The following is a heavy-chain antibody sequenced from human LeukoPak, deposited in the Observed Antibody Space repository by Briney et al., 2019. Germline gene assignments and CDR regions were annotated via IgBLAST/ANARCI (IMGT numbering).Heavy chain of an antibody. V-gene: IGHV4-59*01. CDR1: GGSISSYY. Sequence: SETLSLTCTVSGGSISSYYWSWIRQPPGKGLEWIRYIYYSGSTNYNPSLKSRVTISVDTSKNQFSLKLSSVTAADTAVYYCARSKGDYGDYGGNYYYYYMDVWGKGTTVTISS. CDR2: IYYSGST. J-gene: IGHJ6*03. D-gene: IGHD4-17*01. CDR3: ARSKGDYGDYGGNYYYYYMDV.